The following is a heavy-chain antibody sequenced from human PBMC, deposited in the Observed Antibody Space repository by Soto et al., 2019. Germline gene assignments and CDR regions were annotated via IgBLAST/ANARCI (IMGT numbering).Heavy chain of an antibody. J-gene: IGHJ4*02. Sequence: EVQLLESGGGLVQPGGSLRLSCAASGFTFSSYAMSWVRQAPGKGLEWVSAISGSGGSTYYADSVKGRFTISRDNSKNTLYLQMNSLRAEDTAVYYCEKDAIGYCISTSCYSVDCWGQGTLVTVSS. V-gene: IGHV3-23*01. CDR3: EKDAIGYCISTSCYSVDC. CDR1: GFTFSSYA. CDR2: ISGSGGST. D-gene: IGHD2-2*01.